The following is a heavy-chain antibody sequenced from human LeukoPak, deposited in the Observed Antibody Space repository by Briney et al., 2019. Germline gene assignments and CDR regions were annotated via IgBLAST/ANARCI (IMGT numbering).Heavy chain of an antibody. D-gene: IGHD4-17*01. CDR3: AKTGRDYGDFFYFDY. CDR1: GFSFSDHY. V-gene: IGHV3-23*01. J-gene: IGHJ4*02. Sequence: GGSLKLSCVASGFSFSDHYMDWVRQAPGKGLEWVSALNHGGGSTYYADSVKGRFTILRDNSKNTLYLQISSLRVEDTAVYYCAKTGRDYGDFFYFDYWGQGTLVTVSS. CDR2: LNHGGGST.